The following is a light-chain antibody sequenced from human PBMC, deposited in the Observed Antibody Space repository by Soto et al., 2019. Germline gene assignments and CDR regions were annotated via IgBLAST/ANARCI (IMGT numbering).Light chain of an antibody. V-gene: IGLV2-14*01. CDR2: DVS. CDR1: SSDDGGSNY. J-gene: IGLJ2*01. Sequence: QSALTQPASVSGSPGQSITISFTGTSSDDGGSNYVSWYQQHPGKAPKLLIYDVSNRPSGVSKRFSGSKSGNTASLTIAGLHAEDEGDYYCSSYTSSSNVVFGGGTKLTVL. CDR3: SSYTSSSNVV.